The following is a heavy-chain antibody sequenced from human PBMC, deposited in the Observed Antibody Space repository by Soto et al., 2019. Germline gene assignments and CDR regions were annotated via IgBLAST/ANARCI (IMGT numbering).Heavy chain of an antibody. D-gene: IGHD6-13*01. Sequence: VASVKVSCKASGGTFSSYAISWVRQAPGQGLEWMGGIIPIFGTANYAQKFQGRVTITADESTSTAYMELSSLRSEDTAVYYCATLERNSSSWYYGMDVWGQGTTVTVSS. CDR3: ATLERNSSSWYYGMDV. J-gene: IGHJ6*02. CDR1: GGTFSSYA. V-gene: IGHV1-69*13. CDR2: IIPIFGTA.